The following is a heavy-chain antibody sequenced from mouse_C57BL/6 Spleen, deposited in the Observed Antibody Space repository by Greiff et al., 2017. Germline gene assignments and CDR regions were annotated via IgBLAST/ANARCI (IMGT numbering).Heavy chain of an antibody. J-gene: IGHJ1*03. CDR2: IDPEDGDT. CDR1: GFNIKDYY. D-gene: IGHD1-1*01. Sequence: VQLQQSGAELVRPGASVKLSCTASGFNIKDYYMHWVKQRPEQGLEWIGRIDPEDGDTEYAPKFQGKATMTADTSSNTAYLQLSSLTSEDTAVYYCTTGGSSYEDWYFDVWAQGPRSPSPQ. V-gene: IGHV14-1*01. CDR3: TTGGSSYEDWYFDV.